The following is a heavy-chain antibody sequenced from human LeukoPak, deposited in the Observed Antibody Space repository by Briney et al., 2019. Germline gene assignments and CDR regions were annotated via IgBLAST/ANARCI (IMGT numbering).Heavy chain of an antibody. Sequence: ASVKVSCKASGYTFTGYYMRWVRQAPGQGLEWMGWINPNSGGTNYAQKFQGRVTMTRDTSISTAYMELSRLRSDDTAVYYCARDLIEVPAAPGAFDIWGQGTMVTVSS. D-gene: IGHD2-2*01. V-gene: IGHV1-2*02. CDR1: GYTFTGYY. CDR3: ARDLIEVPAAPGAFDI. J-gene: IGHJ3*02. CDR2: INPNSGGT.